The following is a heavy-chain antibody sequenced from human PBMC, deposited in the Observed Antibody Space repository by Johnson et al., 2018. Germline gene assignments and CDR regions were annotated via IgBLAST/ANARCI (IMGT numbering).Heavy chain of an antibody. V-gene: IGHV3-7*01. J-gene: IGHJ4*02. CDR2: INQDGSQR. D-gene: IGHD3-3*01. Sequence: VQLVQSGGGLVQPGGSLRLSCSASEFAFSTYWMAWVRQSPGKGLEWLANINQDGSQRYYLDPVKGRFTISRDNARNSLYLQMDSLGVDDTAVFFCTRHLRRDGHDLNYFDYWVQGTLVTVSP. CDR1: EFAFSTYW. CDR3: TRHLRRDGHDLNYFDY.